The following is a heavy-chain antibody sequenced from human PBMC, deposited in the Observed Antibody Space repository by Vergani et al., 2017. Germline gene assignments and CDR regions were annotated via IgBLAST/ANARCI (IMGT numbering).Heavy chain of an antibody. CDR3: ARDQEKLELLPPSSFDY. V-gene: IGHV3-23*01. D-gene: IGHD1-26*01. CDR1: GFTFSSYA. CDR2: IIGSGGST. Sequence: EVQLLESGGGLVQPGGSLRLSCAASGFTFSSYAMSWVRQAPGKGLEWVSAIIGSGGSTYYADSVKGRFTISRDNAKNSLYLQMNSLRAEDTALYYCARDQEKLELLPPSSFDYWGQGTLVTVSS. J-gene: IGHJ4*02.